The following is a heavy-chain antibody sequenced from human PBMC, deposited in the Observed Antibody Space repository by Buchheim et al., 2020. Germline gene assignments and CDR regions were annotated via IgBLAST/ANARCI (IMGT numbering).Heavy chain of an antibody. J-gene: IGHJ4*02. V-gene: IGHV4-61*02. Sequence: QVQLQESGPGLVKPSQTLSLTCTVSGGSISSGSYYWSWIRQPAGKGLEWIGRIYTSGSTNYNPSLKRRVTISVATSKNQFSLKLSSVTAADTAVYYCARDEYSGWFNYWGQGTL. CDR3: ARDEYSGWFNY. CDR2: IYTSGST. CDR1: GGSISSGSYY. D-gene: IGHD6-19*01.